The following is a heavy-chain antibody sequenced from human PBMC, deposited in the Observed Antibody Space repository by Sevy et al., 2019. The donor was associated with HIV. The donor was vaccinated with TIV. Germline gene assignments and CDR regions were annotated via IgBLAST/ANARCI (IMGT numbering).Heavy chain of an antibody. CDR2: IHYTGRA. V-gene: IGHV4-4*02. CDR3: ARMRSRESGYLQWGSGVAGLSNPQNYFFYGMDV. Sequence: SETLSLTCAVSGSSISATHWWTWVRQTPGKGLEWIATIHYTGRATYNPSLRSRVTISVDKSENRLSLKVTSVTAADTAMYYCARMRSRESGYLQWGSGVAGLSNPQNYFFYGMDVWGPGTTVTVSS. CDR1: GSSISATHW. J-gene: IGHJ6*02. D-gene: IGHD6-13*01.